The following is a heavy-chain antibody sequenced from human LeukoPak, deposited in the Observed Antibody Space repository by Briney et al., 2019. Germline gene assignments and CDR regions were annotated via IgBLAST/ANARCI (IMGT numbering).Heavy chain of an antibody. V-gene: IGHV4-34*01. CDR2: IDHSGST. CDR3: ARARPGRYYYYMDV. D-gene: IGHD6-6*01. CDR1: GGSFSGHH. J-gene: IGHJ6*03. Sequence: PAETLSLTCAVYGGSFSGHHWSWLRQPPGKGVEWMGEIDHSGSTNYNPSLKSRVTISVDTSKNQFSLKLSSVTAADTAVYYCARARPGRYYYYMDVWGKGTTVTVSS.